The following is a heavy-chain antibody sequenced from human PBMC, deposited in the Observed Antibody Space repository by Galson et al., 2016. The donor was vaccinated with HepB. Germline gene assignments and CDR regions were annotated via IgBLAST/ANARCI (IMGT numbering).Heavy chain of an antibody. J-gene: IGHJ5*01. CDR3: AKASGYSNSWFNY. CDR1: GFIFSNSV. V-gene: IGHV3-23*01. D-gene: IGHD5-12*01. CDR2: TSTLVDST. Sequence: SLRLSCAASGFIFSNSVISWVRQAPGKGLEWVSVTSTLVDSTYYADSVKGRFTVSRDNSKNTVYLQMNSLRAEDTAVYYCAKASGYSNSWFNYWGQGTLVTVSS.